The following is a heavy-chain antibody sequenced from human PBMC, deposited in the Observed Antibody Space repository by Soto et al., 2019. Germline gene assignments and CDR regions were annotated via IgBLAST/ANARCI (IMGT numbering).Heavy chain of an antibody. Sequence: SETLSLTCTVSGGSISSGYFYWSWIRQPPGKGLELIGNIYYSGSTYYNPSLRSRAIMSVDTSQNQFSLKLSSLTAADTAVYFCARADDFSERFDYWGQGALVTVSS. CDR2: IYYSGST. CDR3: ARADDFSERFDY. V-gene: IGHV4-30-4*01. CDR1: GGSISSGYFY. D-gene: IGHD4-4*01. J-gene: IGHJ4*02.